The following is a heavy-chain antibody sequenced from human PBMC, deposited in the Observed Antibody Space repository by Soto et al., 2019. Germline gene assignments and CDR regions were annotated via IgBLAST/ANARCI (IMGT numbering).Heavy chain of an antibody. CDR3: ASSYCGGKCYSKLPLDYYYYGMDV. CDR1: GYTFTNYG. V-gene: IGHV1-18*01. J-gene: IGHJ6*02. Sequence: QVQLVQSGAEVKKPGASVKVSCKASGYTFTNYGISWVRQAPGQGLEWMGWISAYNGNINYAQKLQGRVTMTTDTSTSTAYMELRSLRADDTAMYYCASSYCGGKCYSKLPLDYYYYGMDVWGQGTTVTVSS. D-gene: IGHD2-21*01. CDR2: ISAYNGNI.